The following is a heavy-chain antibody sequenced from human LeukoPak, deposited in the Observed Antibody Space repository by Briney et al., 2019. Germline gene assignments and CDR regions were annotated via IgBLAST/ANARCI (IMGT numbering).Heavy chain of an antibody. J-gene: IGHJ6*02. V-gene: IGHV4-31*03. CDR1: GGSISSGGYY. Sequence: SQTLSLTCTVSGGSISSGGYYWSWIRQHPGKGLEWIGYIYYSGSTYYNPSLKSRVTISVDTSKNQFSLKLSSVTAADTAVYYCARSSSYYYYGMDVWGQGTTVTVSS. CDR2: IYYSGST. CDR3: ARSSSYYYYGMDV.